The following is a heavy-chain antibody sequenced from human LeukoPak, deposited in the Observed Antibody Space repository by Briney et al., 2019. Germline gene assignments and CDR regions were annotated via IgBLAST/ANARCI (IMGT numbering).Heavy chain of an antibody. J-gene: IGHJ5*02. CDR1: GGSISSGGYY. D-gene: IGHD2-15*01. V-gene: IGHV4-31*03. CDR3: ARELKKDTGNWFDP. CDR2: IYYSGST. Sequence: SETLSLTCTVSGGSISSGGYYWSWIRQHPGKGLEWIGYIYYSGSTYYNPSLKSRVTISVDTSKNQFSLKLSSVTAADTAVYYCARELKKDTGNWFDPWGQGTLVTVSS.